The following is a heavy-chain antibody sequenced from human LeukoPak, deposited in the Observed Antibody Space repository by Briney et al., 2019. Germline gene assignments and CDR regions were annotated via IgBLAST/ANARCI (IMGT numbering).Heavy chain of an antibody. J-gene: IGHJ4*02. CDR3: AREGGHTYYYDSSGYYSY. Sequence: GGSLRLSCAASGFTVSSNYMSWVRQAPGKGLEGVSVIYSGGSTYYTDSVKGRFTISRDNSKNTLYLQMNSLRAEDTAVYYCAREGGHTYYYDSSGYYSYWGQGTLVTVSS. CDR1: GFTVSSNY. V-gene: IGHV3-66*01. CDR2: IYSGGST. D-gene: IGHD3-22*01.